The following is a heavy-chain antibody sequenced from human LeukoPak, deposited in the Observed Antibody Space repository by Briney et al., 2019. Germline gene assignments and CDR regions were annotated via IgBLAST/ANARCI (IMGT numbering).Heavy chain of an antibody. CDR1: GYTFSDYY. CDR3: ARQLETTSWFDY. CDR2: ISPNSGGT. V-gene: IGHV1-2*06. Sequence: ASVKVSCKASGYTFSDYYLHWVRLAPGQGLEWMGRISPNSGGTDYAQRFQGKVTMTRDASISTVYMDLNRLRSDDTAIYYCARQLETTSWFDYWGQGTLVIVSS. D-gene: IGHD2-2*01. J-gene: IGHJ4*02.